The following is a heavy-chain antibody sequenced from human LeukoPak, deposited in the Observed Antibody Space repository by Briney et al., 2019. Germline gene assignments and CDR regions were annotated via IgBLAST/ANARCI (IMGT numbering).Heavy chain of an antibody. Sequence: PGGSLRLSCAASGFTFSSYEMNWVRQAPGKGLEWVSYISSSGSTIYYADSVKGRFTISRDNSKNTLYLQMNSLRAEDTAVYYCAKPRGTYYYDSSGYFDYWGQGTLVTVSS. CDR2: ISSSGSTI. CDR1: GFTFSSYE. D-gene: IGHD3-22*01. J-gene: IGHJ4*02. V-gene: IGHV3-48*03. CDR3: AKPRGTYYYDSSGYFDY.